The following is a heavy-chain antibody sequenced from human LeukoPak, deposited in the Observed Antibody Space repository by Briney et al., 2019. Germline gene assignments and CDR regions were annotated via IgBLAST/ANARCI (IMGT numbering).Heavy chain of an antibody. CDR3: AKHAGGSSWREGAFDI. D-gene: IGHD6-13*01. CDR1: GGSFSTYY. V-gene: IGHV4-39*01. Sequence: SETLSLTCAVYGGSFSTYYWSWIRQPPGKGLEWIGSIYFSGSTYYNPSLKSRGTISVDTSKKQFSLKLSSVTAADTAVYYCAKHAGGSSWREGAFDIWGQGTMVTVSS. CDR2: IYFSGST. J-gene: IGHJ3*02.